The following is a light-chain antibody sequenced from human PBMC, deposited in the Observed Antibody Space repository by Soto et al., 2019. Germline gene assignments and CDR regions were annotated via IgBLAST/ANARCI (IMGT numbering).Light chain of an antibody. CDR2: WAS. Sequence: DIVMTQSPDSLAVSLGERATINCKSSQSVLYSSNNKNYLAWYQQKPGQPPKLLIYWASTRESGVPDRFSGSGSGTDFTLTISSLQAEAVAVYYCQQYYSTPLTFSGGTKVEIK. CDR3: QQYYSTPLT. CDR1: QSVLYSSNNKNY. J-gene: IGKJ4*01. V-gene: IGKV4-1*01.